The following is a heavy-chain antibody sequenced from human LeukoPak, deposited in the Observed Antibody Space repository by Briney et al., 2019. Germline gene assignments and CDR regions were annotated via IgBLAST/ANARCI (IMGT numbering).Heavy chain of an antibody. V-gene: IGHV3-23*01. D-gene: IGHD5-12*01. CDR1: GFTFRSYA. CDR2: IGGSAGDT. CDR3: AKVGLGYGGYDSGGYAYGN. Sequence: GGSLRLSCVVPGFTFRSYAMSWVRQGPGKGLEWVSAIGGSAGDTYYADSVKGRFTISRDNYKNTVYLQMNSLRAEDTAVYFCAKVGLGYGGYDSGGYAYGNWGQGTLVTVSS. J-gene: IGHJ4*02.